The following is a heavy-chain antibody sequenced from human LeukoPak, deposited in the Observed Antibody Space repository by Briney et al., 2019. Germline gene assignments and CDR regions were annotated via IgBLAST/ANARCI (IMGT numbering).Heavy chain of an antibody. V-gene: IGHV4-31*03. CDR2: IYYSGST. CDR3: ARTNYGGYSFDY. Sequence: SETLSLTCTVSGGSISSGGYYWSWIRQYPGQGLEWIGYIYYSGSTYYNPSLKSRVTISVDTSKNQFSLKLSSVTAADTAVYYCARTNYGGYSFDYWGQGALVTVSS. J-gene: IGHJ4*02. CDR1: GGSISSGGYY. D-gene: IGHD5-12*01.